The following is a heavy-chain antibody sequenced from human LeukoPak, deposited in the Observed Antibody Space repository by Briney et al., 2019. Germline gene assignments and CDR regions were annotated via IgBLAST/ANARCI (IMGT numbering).Heavy chain of an antibody. J-gene: IGHJ4*02. Sequence: ASVKVSCKVSGYTLTELSMHWVRQAPGKGLEWMGGFDPEDGETIYAQKFQGRVTMTEDTSTDTAYMELSSLRSEDTAVYYCATGNRYYDSSGYGYWGQGTLVTVSS. V-gene: IGHV1-24*01. D-gene: IGHD3-22*01. CDR1: GYTLTELS. CDR2: FDPEDGET. CDR3: ATGNRYYDSSGYGY.